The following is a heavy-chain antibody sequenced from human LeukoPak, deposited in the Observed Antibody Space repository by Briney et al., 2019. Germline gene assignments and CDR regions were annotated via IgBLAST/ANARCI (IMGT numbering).Heavy chain of an antibody. J-gene: IGHJ4*02. V-gene: IGHV3-7*03. CDR2: IKQDGSEK. CDR3: AKGATVTTRPNYDY. Sequence: GGSPRLFCAASGFTFSSYWMSWVRQDPGKGLEWVANIKQDGSEKYYVDSVKGRFTISRDNAKNTVYLQMNGLRVEDTAVYYCAKGATVTTRPNYDYWGQGTLVTVSS. D-gene: IGHD4-17*01. CDR1: GFTFSSYW.